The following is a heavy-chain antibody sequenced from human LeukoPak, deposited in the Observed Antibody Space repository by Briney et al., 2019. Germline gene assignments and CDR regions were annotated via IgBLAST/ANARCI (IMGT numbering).Heavy chain of an antibody. Sequence: GRSLRLSCAASGFTFSSYGMHWVRQAPGKGLEWVAVISYDGSNKYYADSVKGRFTISRDNSKNTLYLQMNSLRAVDTAVYYCAKVGKGLLWFGDGIDYWGQGTLVTASS. V-gene: IGHV3-30*18. J-gene: IGHJ4*02. CDR2: ISYDGSNK. CDR3: AKVGKGLLWFGDGIDY. CDR1: GFTFSSYG. D-gene: IGHD3-10*01.